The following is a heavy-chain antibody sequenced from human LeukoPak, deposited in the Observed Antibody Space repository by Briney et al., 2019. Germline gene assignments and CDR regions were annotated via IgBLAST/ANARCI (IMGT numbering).Heavy chain of an antibody. J-gene: IGHJ3*02. V-gene: IGHV3-23*01. CDR3: ARDPEDYYDSSAYYDSFDI. D-gene: IGHD3-22*01. CDR2: ISGSDDGT. CDR1: GFTFSTYA. Sequence: GGSLRLSCAASGFTFSTYAMSWVRQIPGKGLEWVSAISGSDDGTYYADSVKGRFTISRDNSGNTLYLQMNTLRAEDTAVYYCARDPEDYYDSSAYYDSFDIWGQGTMVTVPS.